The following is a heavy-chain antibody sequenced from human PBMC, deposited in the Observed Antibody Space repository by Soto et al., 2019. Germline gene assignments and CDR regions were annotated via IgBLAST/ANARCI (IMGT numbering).Heavy chain of an antibody. V-gene: IGHV3-23*01. CDR3: AKRDLAARLGPVWTRYYYYGMDV. D-gene: IGHD6-6*01. Sequence: HPGGSLRLSCAASGFTFSSYAMSWVRQAPGKGLEWVSAISGSGGSTYYADSVKGRFTISRDNSKNTLYLQMNSLRAEDTAVYYGAKRDLAARLGPVWTRYYYYGMDVWGQGTTVTVSS. J-gene: IGHJ6*02. CDR1: GFTFSSYA. CDR2: ISGSGGST.